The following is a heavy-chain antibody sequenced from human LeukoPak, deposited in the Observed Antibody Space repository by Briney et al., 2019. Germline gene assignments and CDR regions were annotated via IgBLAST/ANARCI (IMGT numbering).Heavy chain of an antibody. CDR1: GLTVSSCA. CDR3: AKGSRTPRGYYYYGMDV. D-gene: IGHD1-14*01. J-gene: IGHJ6*02. CDR2: IRGGGGDT. V-gene: IGHV3-23*01. Sequence: GPSLTLSRAASGLTVSSCATNWVRQPAGDWLGWDAAIRGGGGDTYYADSVKSLFTISMDNSKTTLSLQMNSLRAEHSAVYYGAKGSRTPRGYYYYGMDVWGQGTTVTVSS.